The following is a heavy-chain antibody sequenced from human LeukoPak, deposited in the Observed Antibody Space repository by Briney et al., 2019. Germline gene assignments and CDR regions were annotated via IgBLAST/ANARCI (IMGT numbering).Heavy chain of an antibody. CDR1: GFTFSSYS. D-gene: IGHD6-19*01. CDR3: ATSGIAVAGPLPL. J-gene: IGHJ4*02. CDR2: ISSSSSYI. Sequence: GGSLRLSCAASGFTFSSYSMNWVRQAPGKGLEWVSSISSSSSYIYYADSVKGRFTNSRDNAKNSLYLQMNSLRAEDTAVYYCATSGIAVAGPLPLWGQGTLVTVSS. V-gene: IGHV3-21*01.